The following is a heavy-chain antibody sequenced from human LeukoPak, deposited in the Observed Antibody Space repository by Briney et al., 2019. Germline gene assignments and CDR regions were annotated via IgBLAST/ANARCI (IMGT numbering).Heavy chain of an antibody. D-gene: IGHD1-26*01. J-gene: IGHJ1*01. V-gene: IGHV4-34*01. CDR1: GGSFSGYY. Sequence: SETLSLTCAVYGGSFSGYYWSWIRQPPGKWLEWIGEINHSGSTNYNPSLKSRVTISVDTSKNQFSLKLSSVTAADTAVYYCARVEVGADDFDYFQHWGQGTLVTVSS. CDR3: ARVEVGADDFDYFQH. CDR2: INHSGST.